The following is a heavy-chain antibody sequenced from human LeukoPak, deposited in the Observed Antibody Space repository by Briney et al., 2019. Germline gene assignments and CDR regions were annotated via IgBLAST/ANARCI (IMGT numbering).Heavy chain of an antibody. J-gene: IGHJ4*02. CDR1: GFTFSSYA. Sequence: HPGRSLRLSCAASGFTFSSYAMHWVRQAPGKGLEWVAVISYDGSNKYYADSVKGRFTISRDNSKNTLYLQMNSLRAEDTAVYYWARDPLGTRPGFDCWGQGTLVTVSS. CDR2: ISYDGSNK. D-gene: IGHD1-1*01. CDR3: ARDPLGTRPGFDC. V-gene: IGHV3-30*04.